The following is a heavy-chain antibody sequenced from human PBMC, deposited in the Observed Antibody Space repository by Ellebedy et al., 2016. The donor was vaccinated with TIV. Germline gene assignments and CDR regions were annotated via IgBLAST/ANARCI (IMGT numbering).Heavy chain of an antibody. Sequence: SETLSLXXAVYGGSLSDYYWSWIRQPPGKGLEWIGEFNHNGGTNYNPSLKSRVTISVDTSKNQFSLNLSSVTAADTAVYYCARCGPMFGVVVIDFWGQGTLVTVSS. CDR3: ARCGPMFGVVVIDF. V-gene: IGHV4-34*01. CDR1: GGSLSDYY. D-gene: IGHD3-3*01. CDR2: FNHNGGT. J-gene: IGHJ4*02.